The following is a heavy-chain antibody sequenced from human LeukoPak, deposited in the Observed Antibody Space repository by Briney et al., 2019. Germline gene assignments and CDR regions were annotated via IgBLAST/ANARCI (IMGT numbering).Heavy chain of an antibody. Sequence: ASVKVSCKVSGYTLAELSMHWVRQAPGKGLEWMGGFDPEDGETIYAQKFQGRVTMTEDTSTDTAYMELSSLRSEDTAVYYCARDQRYYDILTGYSAYYYYYGMDVWGQGTTVTVSS. J-gene: IGHJ6*02. CDR1: GYTLAELS. V-gene: IGHV1-24*01. D-gene: IGHD3-9*01. CDR2: FDPEDGET. CDR3: ARDQRYYDILTGYSAYYYYYGMDV.